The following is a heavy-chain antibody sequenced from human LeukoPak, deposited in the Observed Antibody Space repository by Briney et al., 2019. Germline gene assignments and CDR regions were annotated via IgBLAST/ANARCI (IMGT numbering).Heavy chain of an antibody. Sequence: PGGSLRLSCAASGFTFSDYWMHWVRQAPGKGLVWVSRISSDGSRVTYADSVKGRFTISRDNAKNSLYLQMNSLRAEDTAVYYCARDASDSPIGNWGQGTLVTVSS. V-gene: IGHV3-74*01. CDR2: ISSDGSRV. CDR1: GFTFSDYW. J-gene: IGHJ4*02. D-gene: IGHD2-21*02. CDR3: ARDASDSPIGN.